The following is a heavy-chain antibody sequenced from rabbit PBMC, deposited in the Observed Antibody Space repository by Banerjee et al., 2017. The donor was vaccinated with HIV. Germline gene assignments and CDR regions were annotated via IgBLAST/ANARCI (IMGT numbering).Heavy chain of an antibody. V-gene: IGHV1S45*01. Sequence: QEQLEESGGDLVKPEGSLTLTCTASGFSFSSGYNMCWVRQAPGKGLEWIGCIATGSGGTWYASWAKGRFTISKTSSTTVTLQMTSLTAADTATYFCARTTNGIGECNLWGPGPLVTVS. CDR1: GFSFSSGYN. J-gene: IGHJ4*01. CDR2: IATGSGGT. CDR3: ARTTNGIGECNL. D-gene: IGHD3-1*01.